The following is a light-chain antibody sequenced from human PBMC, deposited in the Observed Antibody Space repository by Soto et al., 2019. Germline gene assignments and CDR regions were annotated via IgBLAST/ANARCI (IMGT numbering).Light chain of an antibody. CDR1: QSVSSTY. J-gene: IGKJ5*01. Sequence: ELVLTQSPGTLSLSPGDSAALSWRDRQSVSSTYLAWYQQKPGQAPRPLIYGASSRATSIPDRFSGSGSGTDFTLTISRLEPEDFAVYYCQQYGSSPPITFGQGTRLEIK. CDR3: QQYGSSPPIT. CDR2: GAS. V-gene: IGKV3-20*01.